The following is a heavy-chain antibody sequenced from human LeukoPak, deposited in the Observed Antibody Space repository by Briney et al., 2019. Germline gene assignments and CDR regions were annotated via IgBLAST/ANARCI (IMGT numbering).Heavy chain of an antibody. J-gene: IGHJ6*02. CDR1: SGSIISNSYY. D-gene: IGHD3-3*01. V-gene: IGHV4-31*03. CDR3: ARDRYDSYPMDV. Sequence: SETLSLTCTVSSGSIISNSYYWGWIRQHPGKGLEWIGYIYYSGSTYYSPSLKSRATISVDTSKNQFSLNLSSVTAADTAVYYCARDRYDSYPMDVWGQGTTVTVSS. CDR2: IYYSGST.